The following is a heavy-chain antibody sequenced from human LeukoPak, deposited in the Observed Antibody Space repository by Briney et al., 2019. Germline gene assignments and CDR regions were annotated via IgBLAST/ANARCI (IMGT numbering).Heavy chain of an antibody. J-gene: IGHJ4*02. CDR2: INHSGSS. Sequence: PSETLSLTCTVSGGSISSYYWSWIRQPPGKGLEWIGEINHSGSSNYNPSLKSRVTISLDASKNQFSLRLSSLTAADTAVYYCASGRVVGATWVEDWGQGTLVTVSS. CDR1: GGSISSYY. CDR3: ASGRVVGATWVED. V-gene: IGHV4-34*01. D-gene: IGHD1-26*01.